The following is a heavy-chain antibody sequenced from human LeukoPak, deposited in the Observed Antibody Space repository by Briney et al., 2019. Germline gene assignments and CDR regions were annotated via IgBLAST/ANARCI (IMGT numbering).Heavy chain of an antibody. CDR2: ISYDGSNR. CDR1: GFTFSSYG. J-gene: IGHJ2*01. Sequence: GGSLRLSCAASGFTFSSYGMHWVRQAPGKGLEWVAVISYDGSNRYYADSVKGRFTISRDNGKNSLYLQMNSLRAEDTALYYCARSSTTVTTRYFDLWGRGTLVTVSS. V-gene: IGHV3-30*03. CDR3: ARSSTTVTTRYFDL. D-gene: IGHD4-17*01.